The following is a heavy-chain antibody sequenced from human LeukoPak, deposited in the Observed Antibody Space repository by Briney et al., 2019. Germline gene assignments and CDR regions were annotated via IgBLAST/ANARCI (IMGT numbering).Heavy chain of an antibody. J-gene: IGHJ3*02. Sequence: GGSLRLSCEASGFTFSSYWMSWVRQAPGKGPEWVAHIKENGNEQYYADSVKGRFTISRDNVRQSLCLQMNSLRAEDTAVYYCARGPGNFDASDIWGQGTMVTVSS. CDR3: ARGPGNFDASDI. D-gene: IGHD1-14*01. CDR1: GFTFSSYW. CDR2: IKENGNEQ. V-gene: IGHV3-7*01.